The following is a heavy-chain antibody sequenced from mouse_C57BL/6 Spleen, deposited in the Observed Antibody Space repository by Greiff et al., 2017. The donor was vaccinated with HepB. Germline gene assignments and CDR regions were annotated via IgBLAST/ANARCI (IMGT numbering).Heavy chain of an antibody. V-gene: IGHV1-15*01. Sequence: VKLMESGAELVRPGASVTLSCKASGYTFTDYEMHWVKQTPVHGLEWIGALDPETGGTAYNQKFKGKAILTADKSASTAYMELRSLTSEDSAVYYCTSRGYYGRAWFAYWGQGTLVTVSA. CDR3: TSRGYYGRAWFAY. J-gene: IGHJ3*01. CDR1: GYTFTDYE. CDR2: LDPETGGT. D-gene: IGHD1-1*01.